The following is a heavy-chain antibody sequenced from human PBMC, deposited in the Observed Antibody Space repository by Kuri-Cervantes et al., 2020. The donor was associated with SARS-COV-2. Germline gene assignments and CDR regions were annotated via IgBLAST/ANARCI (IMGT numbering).Heavy chain of an antibody. CDR1: GGSISSYY. CDR2: IYTSGST. D-gene: IGHD2-2*01. CDR3: ARHVAITSYLNWFDP. J-gene: IGHJ5*02. Sequence: SETLSLTCTVSGGSISSYYWSWIRQPAGKGLEWIGRIYTSGSTNYNPSLKSRVTISVDTSKNQFSLMLSSLTAADTAIYYCARHVAITSYLNWFDPWGQGTLVTVSS. V-gene: IGHV4-4*07.